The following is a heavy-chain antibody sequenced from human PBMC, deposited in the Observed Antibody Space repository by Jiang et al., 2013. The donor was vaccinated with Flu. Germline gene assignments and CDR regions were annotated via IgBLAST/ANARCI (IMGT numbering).Heavy chain of an antibody. D-gene: IGHD6-13*01. CDR3: ARRVAAAENQNWFDP. V-gene: IGHV4-59*08. J-gene: IGHJ5*02. Sequence: GPGLVKPSETLSLTCTVSGGSISSYYWSWIRQPPGKGPEWIGYIYYSGSTNYNPSLKSRVTISVDTSKNQFSLKLSSVTAADTAVYYCARRVAAAENQNWFDP. CDR2: IYYSGST. CDR1: GGSISSYY.